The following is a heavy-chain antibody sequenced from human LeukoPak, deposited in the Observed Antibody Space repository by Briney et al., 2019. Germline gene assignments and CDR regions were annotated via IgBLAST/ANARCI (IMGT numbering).Heavy chain of an antibody. Sequence: KPGGSLRLSCAASGFTFSDYYISWIRQAPGKGLEWVSYISSSSSYTNYADSVKGRFTISRDNAKNSLYLQMNSLRAEDTAVYYCAREYSSSWYGPDYYYYGMDVWGKGTTVTDSS. J-gene: IGHJ6*04. CDR3: AREYSSSWYGPDYYYYGMDV. CDR1: GFTFSDYY. V-gene: IGHV3-11*06. D-gene: IGHD6-13*01. CDR2: ISSSSSYT.